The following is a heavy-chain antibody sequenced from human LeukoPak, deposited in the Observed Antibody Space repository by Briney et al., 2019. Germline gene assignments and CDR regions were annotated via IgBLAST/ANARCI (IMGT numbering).Heavy chain of an antibody. CDR2: ISSSSSYI. CDR1: GLTFSSYS. D-gene: IGHD5-18*01. V-gene: IGHV3-21*04. J-gene: IGHJ4*02. CDR3: AKRLRTGYNYGYPDY. Sequence: GGSLRLSCAASGLTFSSYSMKWVRQAPGKGLEWVSSISSSSSYIYYADSVRGRFTISRDNAKNSLYLQMNSLRAEDTAVYYCAKRLRTGYNYGYPDYWGQGTLVTVSS.